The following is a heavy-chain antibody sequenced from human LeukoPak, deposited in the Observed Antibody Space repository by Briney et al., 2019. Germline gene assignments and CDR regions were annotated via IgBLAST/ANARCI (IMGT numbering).Heavy chain of an antibody. CDR1: GGTFSSYA. D-gene: IGHD6-13*01. CDR2: IIPIFGTA. CDR3: ARERPPGDSSNWFLEGYFDI. J-gene: IGHJ4*02. V-gene: IGHV1-69*05. Sequence: GASVKVSCKASGGTFSSYAITWVRQAPGQGLEWMGRIIPIFGTANYAQKFQGRVTITTDESTSTAYMELSTLRSDDTAVYHCARERPPGDSSNWFLEGYFDIWGQGTLVTVSS.